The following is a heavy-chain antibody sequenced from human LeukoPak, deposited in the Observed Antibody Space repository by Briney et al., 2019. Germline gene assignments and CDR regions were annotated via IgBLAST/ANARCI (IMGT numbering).Heavy chain of an antibody. CDR3: ARMGIAAAGVDY. V-gene: IGHV3-48*01. D-gene: IGHD6-13*01. J-gene: IGHJ4*02. CDR1: GFTFSTFS. CDR2: ISSTSNTI. Sequence: GGSRRLSCAASGFTFSTFSMDWVRQAPERGVQWLSYISSTSNTIYYADSLKGRFTISRDNAKNSLYLQIDSLSVEDTAVYYCARMGIAAAGVDYWGQGTLVTVSS.